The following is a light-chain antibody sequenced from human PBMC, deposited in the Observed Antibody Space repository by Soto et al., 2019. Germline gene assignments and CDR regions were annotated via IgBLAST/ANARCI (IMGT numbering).Light chain of an antibody. CDR3: QQSRNWYT. V-gene: IGKV3-15*01. CDR1: QSVTSN. J-gene: IGKJ2*01. Sequence: EIVMTQSPATLSVSPGERATLSCRASQSVTSNLAWYQQKPGRAPRLLIYGASTRATGIPARFSGSGSGTEFTLTISNLQSEDFAVYYCQQSRNWYTFGQGTELEIK. CDR2: GAS.